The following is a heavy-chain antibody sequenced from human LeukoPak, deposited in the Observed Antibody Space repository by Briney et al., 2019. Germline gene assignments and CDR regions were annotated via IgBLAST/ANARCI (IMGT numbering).Heavy chain of an antibody. CDR2: IYYSGST. D-gene: IGHD2-21*01. V-gene: IGHV4-31*03. CDR1: GGSINSGAYY. J-gene: IGHJ4*02. Sequence: PSETLSLTCTVSGGSINSGAYYWSWIRPHPGKGLEWIGYIYYSGSTYYSPSLKSRLSISIDTSKNHFSLKMTSVTAADTAVYYCAREVREFGDHLFDYWGRGTLVTVSS. CDR3: AREVREFGDHLFDY.